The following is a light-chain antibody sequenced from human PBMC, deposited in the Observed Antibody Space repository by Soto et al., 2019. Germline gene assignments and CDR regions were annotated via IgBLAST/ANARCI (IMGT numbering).Light chain of an antibody. Sequence: IQLTQSPSSLSASVGDRVTITCRASQGIGSYLAWYQQKPGEAPKLLIFAASTLQSGVPSRFSGSGSGTDFTLTISSLQAEDFAPYYWQQLSTYPSTFGGGTKVEIK. CDR3: QQLSTYPST. CDR2: AAS. J-gene: IGKJ4*01. CDR1: QGIGSY. V-gene: IGKV1-9*01.